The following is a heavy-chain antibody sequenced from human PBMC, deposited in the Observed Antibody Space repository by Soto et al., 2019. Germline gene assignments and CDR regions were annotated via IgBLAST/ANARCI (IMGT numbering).Heavy chain of an antibody. V-gene: IGHV4-59*01. Sequence: SETLSLTCTVSGGSISSYYWSWIWQPPGKGLEWIGYIYYSGSTNYNPSLKSRVTISVDTSKNQFSLKLSSVTAADTAVYYCAREGGKDGYYYYGMDVWGQGTTVTVSS. J-gene: IGHJ6*02. CDR2: IYYSGST. CDR1: GGSISSYY. CDR3: AREGGKDGYYYYGMDV. D-gene: IGHD3-16*01.